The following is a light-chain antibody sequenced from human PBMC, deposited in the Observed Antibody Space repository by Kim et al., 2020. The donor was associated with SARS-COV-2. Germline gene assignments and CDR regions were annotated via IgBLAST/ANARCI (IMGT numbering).Light chain of an antibody. V-gene: IGKV1-8*01. CDR3: QHCHSYPLT. CDR1: QDIRDR. J-gene: IGKJ4*01. CDR2: AAS. Sequence: GDRVTITCRASQDIRDRLVWYQQIPGKAPKLLIYAASTLQSGVPSRCSGSGYGTDFTLTISSLQSEDFATYYCQHCHSYPLTFGGGTKVDIK.